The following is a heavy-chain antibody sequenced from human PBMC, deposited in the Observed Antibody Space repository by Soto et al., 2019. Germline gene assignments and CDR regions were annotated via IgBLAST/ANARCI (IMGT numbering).Heavy chain of an antibody. D-gene: IGHD6-6*01. J-gene: IGHJ6*02. CDR1: GGTFSSYA. CDR2: IIPIFGTA. Sequence: GASVKVSCKASGGTFSSYAISWVRQAPGQGLEWMGGIIPIFGTANYAQKLQGRVTITTDTSTSTAYMELRSLRSDDTAVYYCARDRRSSSSRYYYGMDVWGQGTTVTVSS. CDR3: ARDRRSSSSRYYYGMDV. V-gene: IGHV1-69*05.